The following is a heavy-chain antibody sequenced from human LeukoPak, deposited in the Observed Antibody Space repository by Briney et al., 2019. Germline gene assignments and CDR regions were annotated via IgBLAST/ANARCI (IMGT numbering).Heavy chain of an antibody. CDR2: IYYSGTT. J-gene: IGHJ1*01. CDR3: ARDTYYYDSSGYYHQYFQH. D-gene: IGHD3-22*01. CDR1: GGSISSYY. Sequence: PSETLSLTCTVSGGSISSYYWSWIRQPPGKGLEWIGYIYYSGTTNYNPSLKSRVTISVDTSKNQFSLKLSSVTAADTAVYYCARDTYYYDSSGYYHQYFQHWGQGTLVTVSS. V-gene: IGHV4-59*12.